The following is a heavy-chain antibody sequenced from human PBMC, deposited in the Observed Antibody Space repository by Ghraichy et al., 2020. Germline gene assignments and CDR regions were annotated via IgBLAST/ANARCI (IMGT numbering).Heavy chain of an antibody. CDR3: AKDLTTQYYFDY. CDR2: ISASGGSS. V-gene: IGHV3-23*01. CDR1: GFTFSNYA. Sequence: GGSLRLSCAASGFTFSNYAMTWVRQAPGKGLEWVSAISASGGSSSYADSVRGRFTISRAKSGNTLYLQMNSLRAEDTAVYYCAKDLTTQYYFDYWGQGTLVTVSS. J-gene: IGHJ4*02. D-gene: IGHD3-3*01.